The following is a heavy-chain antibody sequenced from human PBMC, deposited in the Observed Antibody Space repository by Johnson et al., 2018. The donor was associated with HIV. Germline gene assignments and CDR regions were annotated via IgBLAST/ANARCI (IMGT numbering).Heavy chain of an antibody. CDR2: IRYDGSNK. CDR1: GFTFSSYG. V-gene: IGHV3-30*02. D-gene: IGHD2-8*01. Sequence: QMQLVESGGGVVQPGGSLRLSCAASGFTFSSYGMHWVRQAPGKGLEWVAFIRYDGSNKYYADSVKGRFTISRDNSKNTLYLQMNSLKTEDTAVYYCTTARTYFWGQGTMVTVSS. J-gene: IGHJ3*01. CDR3: TTARTYF.